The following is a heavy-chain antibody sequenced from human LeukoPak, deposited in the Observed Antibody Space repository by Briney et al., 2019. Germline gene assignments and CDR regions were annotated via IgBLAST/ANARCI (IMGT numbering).Heavy chain of an antibody. V-gene: IGHV4-34*01. CDR2: INHSGST. D-gene: IGHD3-10*01. CDR3: ASYYYGSGSYYNAPPLFDY. J-gene: IGHJ4*02. CDR1: GGSFSGYY. Sequence: SETLSLTCAVYGGSFSGYYWSWIRQPPGKGLEWIGEINHSGSTNYNPSLKSRVTISVDTSKNQFSLKLSSVTAADTAVYYCASYYYGSGSYYNAPPLFDYWGQGTLVTVSS.